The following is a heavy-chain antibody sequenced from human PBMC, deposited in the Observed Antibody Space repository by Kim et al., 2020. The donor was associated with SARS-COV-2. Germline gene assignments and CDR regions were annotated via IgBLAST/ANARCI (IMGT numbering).Heavy chain of an antibody. CDR3: ARIGDYRSTSYWFDP. J-gene: IGHJ5*02. D-gene: IGHD6-6*01. V-gene: IGHV1-18*04. CDR2: ISAYNGNT. Sequence: ASVKVSCKASGNTFNSDTITWVRQAPGQGLEWMGWISAYNGNTNYAQKFQGRVTMTTEKSTNTVYMELRSLRSDDTAVYYCARIGDYRSTSYWFDPWGQGTLVTVPS. CDR1: GNTFNSDT.